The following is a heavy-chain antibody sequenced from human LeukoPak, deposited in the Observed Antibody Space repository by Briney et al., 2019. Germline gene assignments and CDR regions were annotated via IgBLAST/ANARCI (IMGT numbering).Heavy chain of an antibody. V-gene: IGHV1-24*01. Sequence: ASVKVSCKVSGYTLTELSMHWVRQALGKGLEWMGGFDPEHGETIYAQKFEGRVTMTEDTSTDTAYMELSSLRSEDTAVYYCATEKHVDIVATSEAFDIWGQGTMVTVSS. J-gene: IGHJ3*02. CDR3: ATEKHVDIVATSEAFDI. CDR1: GYTLTELS. D-gene: IGHD5-12*01. CDR2: FDPEHGET.